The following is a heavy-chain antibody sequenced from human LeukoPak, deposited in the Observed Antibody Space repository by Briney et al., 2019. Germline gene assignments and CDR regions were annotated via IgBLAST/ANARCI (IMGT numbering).Heavy chain of an antibody. D-gene: IGHD6-13*01. J-gene: IGHJ3*02. CDR1: GDSVSSNSAT. CDR3: ARGDSSSWYFLGAFDI. V-gene: IGHV6-1*01. CDR2: TYYRSKWYN. Sequence: SQTLSLTCAISGDSVSSNSATWNWIRQSPSRGLEWLGRTYYRSKWYNDYALSVKSRIGINPDTSKSQFSLQLNSVTPEDTAVYYCARGDSSSWYFLGAFDIWGQGTMVTVSS.